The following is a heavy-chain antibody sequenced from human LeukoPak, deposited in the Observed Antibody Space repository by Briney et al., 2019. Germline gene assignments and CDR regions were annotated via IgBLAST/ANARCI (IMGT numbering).Heavy chain of an antibody. CDR2: IYYSGST. J-gene: IGHJ6*02. CDR1: GGSISSYY. V-gene: IGHV4-59*01. D-gene: IGHD3-10*01. CDR3: ARDHRQLLFGTYYYYYGTDV. Sequence: SETLSLTCTVSGGSISSYYWSWIRQPPGKGLEWIGYIYYSGSTNYNPSLKSRVTISVDTSKNRFSLKLSSVTAADTAVYYCARDHRQLLFGTYYYYYGTDVWGQGTTVTVSS.